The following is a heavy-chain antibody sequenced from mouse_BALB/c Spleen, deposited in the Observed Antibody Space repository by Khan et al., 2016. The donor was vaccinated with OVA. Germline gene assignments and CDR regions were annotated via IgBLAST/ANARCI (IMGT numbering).Heavy chain of an antibody. CDR3: TREGAAWFPY. CDR1: GYIFTDYN. Sequence: VQLKESGAELARPGASVKLSCKASGYIFTDYNINWMRQRTGQGLEWIGEIYPGSDNTYYNERFKGKATLTVDKSSSTAYMHLSSLTSEDSAVYFCTREGAAWFPYWGQGTLVTVSA. CDR2: IYPGSDNT. J-gene: IGHJ3*01. V-gene: IGHV1-77*01.